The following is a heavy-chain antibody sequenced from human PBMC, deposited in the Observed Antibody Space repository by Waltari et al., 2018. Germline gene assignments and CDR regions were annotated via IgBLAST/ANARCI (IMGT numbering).Heavy chain of an antibody. D-gene: IGHD3-3*01. Sequence: EVQLLESGGGLVQPGGSLRISCEASGFTFSSYAMSWVRQAPGKGLEWVSVIYSGGSTYYADSVKGRFTISRDNSKNTLYLQMNSLRAEDTAVYYCAKAGADFWSGYYRYYMDVWGKGTTVTVSS. J-gene: IGHJ6*03. CDR1: GFTFSSYA. CDR2: IYSGGST. CDR3: AKAGADFWSGYYRYYMDV. V-gene: IGHV3-23*03.